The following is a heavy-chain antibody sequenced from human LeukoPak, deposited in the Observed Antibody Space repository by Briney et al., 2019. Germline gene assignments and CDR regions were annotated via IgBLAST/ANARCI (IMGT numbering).Heavy chain of an antibody. CDR3: ARRDRDYYDSSGRDAFDI. CDR2: IYYSGST. Sequence: SETLSLTCTLSGGSISSSSYYWSWIRQPPGKGLEWIGYIYYSGSTNYNPSLKSRVTISVDTSKNQFSLKLSSVTAADTAVYYCARRDRDYYDSSGRDAFDIWGQGTMVTVSS. D-gene: IGHD3-22*01. CDR1: GGSISSSSYY. J-gene: IGHJ3*02. V-gene: IGHV4-61*01.